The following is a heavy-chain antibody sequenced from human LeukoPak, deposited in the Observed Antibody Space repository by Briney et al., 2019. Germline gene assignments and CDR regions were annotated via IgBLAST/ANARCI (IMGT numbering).Heavy chain of an antibody. Sequence: GGSLRLSCAASGFTLNSYAMNWVRQAPGKGLEWVSSISGTGGSVYYAVSVKGRFTISRDHSKNILYLQMNSLRADDTAVYYCAKGPMYYYDSSGYYVYYYYGMDVWGQGTTVTVSS. CDR1: GFTLNSYA. CDR2: ISGTGGSV. CDR3: AKGPMYYYDSSGYYVYYYYGMDV. J-gene: IGHJ6*02. D-gene: IGHD3-22*01. V-gene: IGHV3-23*01.